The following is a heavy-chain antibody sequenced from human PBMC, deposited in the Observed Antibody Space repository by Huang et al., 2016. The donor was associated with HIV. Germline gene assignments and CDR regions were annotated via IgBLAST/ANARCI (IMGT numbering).Heavy chain of an antibody. J-gene: IGHJ6*02. CDR1: GFTFSTYA. CDR2: RSASGGST. Sequence: EVQLLESGGGFVQPGGSLRLSCAASGFTFSTYAMSWVRQAPGKGLEWVSARSASGGSTYYADSVKGRFTINRDTSKTTLYLQMNSLRAEDTAVYYCAKLGVEVAVASTVGRGMDVWGQGTTVTVSS. CDR3: AKLGVEVAVASTVGRGMDV. D-gene: IGHD6-19*01. V-gene: IGHV3-23*01.